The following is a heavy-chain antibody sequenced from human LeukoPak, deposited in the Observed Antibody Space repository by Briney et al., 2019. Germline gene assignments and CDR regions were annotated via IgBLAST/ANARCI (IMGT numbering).Heavy chain of an antibody. D-gene: IGHD1-1*01. V-gene: IGHV1-8*01. CDR3: ASNPPNTGDFYY. Sequence: ASVKVSCKTSGYTFTNLDINWLRQAPGQGLEWMGWMSPNSGDTGYAQKFQGRVSMTRDIFKSTAYMELSSLRSEDAAIYYCASNPPNTGDFYYWGLGTLVTVSS. CDR2: MSPNSGDT. CDR1: GYTFTNLD. J-gene: IGHJ4*02.